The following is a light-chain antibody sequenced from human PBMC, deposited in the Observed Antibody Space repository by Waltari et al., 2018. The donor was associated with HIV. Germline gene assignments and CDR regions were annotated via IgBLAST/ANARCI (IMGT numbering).Light chain of an antibody. J-gene: IGKJ2*01. Sequence: VVVHQSPDSLAVSVGKQATPTCKDRRDLLYSSNNKGYLAWYQQKAGQRPKLLIYWASTRESGVPDRFSGSGSGTDFTLTISSLQAEDVAVYYCQQYYSVPYTFGQGTKLEIK. V-gene: IGKV4-1*01. CDR2: WAS. CDR1: RDLLYSSNNKGY. CDR3: QQYYSVPYT.